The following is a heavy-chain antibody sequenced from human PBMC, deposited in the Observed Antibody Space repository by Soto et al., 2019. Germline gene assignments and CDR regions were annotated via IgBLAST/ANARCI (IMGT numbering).Heavy chain of an antibody. CDR2: TIPILDVS. D-gene: IGHD5-12*01. V-gene: IGHV1-69*08. CDR1: GGTFSTST. CDR3: ARDSPIGSTYSGYDAIDS. J-gene: IGHJ4*02. Sequence: QVQLVQSGAEVKKPGSSVKVSCKASGGTFSTSTFTWLRQAPGQGLEWMGRTIPILDVSDYAQDCQGGVPITADKSASTASMELTRLTSTDTAVYYCARDSPIGSTYSGYDAIDSWGQGTLVTVSS.